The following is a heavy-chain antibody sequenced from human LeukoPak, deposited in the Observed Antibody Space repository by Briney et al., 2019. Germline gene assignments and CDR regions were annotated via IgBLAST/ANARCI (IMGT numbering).Heavy chain of an antibody. Sequence: ASVKVSCKASRYTFTGYYMHWVRQAPGQGLEWMGWINPNSGVTDYAQNFQGRVTMTRATSISTAYVELSRLRSDDTAVYYCARGTGEGYTYGRYYFDYWGQGTLVTVSS. D-gene: IGHD5-18*01. CDR2: INPNSGVT. CDR1: RYTFTGYY. CDR3: ARGTGEGYTYGRYYFDY. J-gene: IGHJ4*02. V-gene: IGHV1-2*02.